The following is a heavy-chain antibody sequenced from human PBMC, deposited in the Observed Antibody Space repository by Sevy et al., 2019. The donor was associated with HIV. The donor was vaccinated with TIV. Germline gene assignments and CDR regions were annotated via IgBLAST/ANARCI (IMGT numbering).Heavy chain of an antibody. CDR2: IYYNGHI. Sequence: GSLRLSCTVSGGSITSLYWNWIRQPPGKGLEWIANIYYNGHINYNPSLRCRVPLSLDTSKNQFSLRLVSVTAADTAMYYCAGENAWGRGYAWGQGTLVTVSS. V-gene: IGHV4-59*08. CDR1: GGSITSLY. J-gene: IGHJ5*02. CDR3: AGENAWGRGYA. D-gene: IGHD6-25*01.